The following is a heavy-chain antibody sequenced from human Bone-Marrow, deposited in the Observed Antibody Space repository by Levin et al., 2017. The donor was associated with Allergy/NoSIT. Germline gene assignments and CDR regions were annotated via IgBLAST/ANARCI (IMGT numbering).Heavy chain of an antibody. V-gene: IGHV1-8*01. CDR1: GYSFTNYE. CDR2: INPKLGNT. Sequence: ASVKVSCKASGYSFTNYEINWVRQVPGQGPEWLGWINPKLGNTGYAQNLQVRVSMTSNISINTAYLELSSLRFDDTALYYCARAGGSGPIGHYYGLDFWRQGTTVAVSS. D-gene: IGHD3-10*01. J-gene: IGHJ6*02. CDR3: ARAGGSGPIGHYYGLDF.